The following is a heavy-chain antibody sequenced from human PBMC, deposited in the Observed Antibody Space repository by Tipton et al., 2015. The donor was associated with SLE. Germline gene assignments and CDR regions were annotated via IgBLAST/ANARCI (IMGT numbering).Heavy chain of an antibody. Sequence: TLSLTCTVSSGSLSNNDYWGWIRRAPGKRLEWVGSICCGGNTYYNPSLKSRVTISVDTPKNQVSLKLSSVTAADTAVYYCARLRGWLQVDYWGQGIPVTVSS. D-gene: IGHD5-24*01. CDR3: ARLRGWLQVDY. V-gene: IGHV4-39*07. CDR1: SGSLSNNDY. CDR2: ICCGGNT. J-gene: IGHJ4*02.